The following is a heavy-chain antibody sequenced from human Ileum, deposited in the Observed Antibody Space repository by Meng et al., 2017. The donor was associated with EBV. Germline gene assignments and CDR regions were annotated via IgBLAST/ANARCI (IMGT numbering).Heavy chain of an antibody. CDR1: GDSFSTQT. J-gene: IGHJ4*02. CDR2: LIAVFDKT. V-gene: IGHV1-69*13. CDR3: ARGRRNEPLFDY. D-gene: IGHD1-14*01. Sequence: QVQLVQCGAEVKKPGSSVKVACKTSGDSFSTQTFSWVRQAPGQGLEWMGGLIAVFDKTKAAPRFQDRVTFTADESTSTAYMELSSLTFDDTAVYFCARGRRNEPLFDYSGQGTLVTVSS.